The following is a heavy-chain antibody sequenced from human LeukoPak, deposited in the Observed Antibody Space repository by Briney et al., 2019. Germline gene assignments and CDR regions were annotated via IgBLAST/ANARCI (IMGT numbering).Heavy chain of an antibody. J-gene: IGHJ4*02. D-gene: IGHD3-10*01. CDR2: INDSGGTT. CDR3: AKYRYGSGSYYTSPFDY. V-gene: IGHV3-23*01. Sequence: PGGSLRLSCAASGFTFSSCAMSWVRQAPGKGLEWVSAINDSGGTTYYADSVKGRFTISRDNSKNTLYLQMNSLRAEDTAVYYCAKYRYGSGSYYTSPFDYWGQGTLVTVSS. CDR1: GFTFSSCA.